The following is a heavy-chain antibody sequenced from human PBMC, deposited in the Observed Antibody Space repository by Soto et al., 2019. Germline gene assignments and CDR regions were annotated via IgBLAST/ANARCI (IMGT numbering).Heavy chain of an antibody. CDR2: IVVGSGNT. CDR1: GFTFSRSA. Sequence: SVKVSCKASGFTFSRSAVQWLRQARGQRLEWIGWIVVGSGNTNYAQKFQERVTITRDMSTSTAYMELSSLRVEDTAVYYCAREIRSSGWSNGPWGQGTLVTVSS. CDR3: AREIRSSGWSNGP. V-gene: IGHV1-58*01. J-gene: IGHJ5*02. D-gene: IGHD6-19*01.